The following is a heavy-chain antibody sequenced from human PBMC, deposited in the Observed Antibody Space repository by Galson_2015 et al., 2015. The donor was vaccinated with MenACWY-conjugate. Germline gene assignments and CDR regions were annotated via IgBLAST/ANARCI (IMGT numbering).Heavy chain of an antibody. Sequence: SLRLSCAVSGFTFSSYTMTWVRQAPGEGLEWVSSISASGGSTYHADSVKGRFTISRDNSKNTLYLQVNSLRAEDTAVYYCARGRGGFSYAYSPDSWGQESPVTVSS. J-gene: IGHJ4*02. CDR2: ISASGGST. D-gene: IGHD5-18*01. CDR3: ARGRGGFSYAYSPDS. V-gene: IGHV3-23*01. CDR1: GFTFSSYT.